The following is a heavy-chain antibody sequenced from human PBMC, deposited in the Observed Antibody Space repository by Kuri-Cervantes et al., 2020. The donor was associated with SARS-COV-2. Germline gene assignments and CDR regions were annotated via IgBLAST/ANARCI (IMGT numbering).Heavy chain of an antibody. Sequence: SVTVSCQTSGVSFNTYPLTWVRQAPGQGLEWMGGIIPIFGSADYSQKFQGRVTITADESTSTAYMELRSLRSDDTAVYYCARRVVQAADFDPWGQGTLVTVSS. CDR3: ARRVVQAADFDP. D-gene: IGHD2-2*01. V-gene: IGHV1-69*13. J-gene: IGHJ5*02. CDR2: IIPIFGSA. CDR1: GVSFNTYP.